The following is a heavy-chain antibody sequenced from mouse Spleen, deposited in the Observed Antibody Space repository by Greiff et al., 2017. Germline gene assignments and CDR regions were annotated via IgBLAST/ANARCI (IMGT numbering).Heavy chain of an antibody. D-gene: IGHD4-1*01. CDR2: IYPYNGGT. J-gene: IGHJ3*01. V-gene: IGHV1S29*02. CDR3: ARGDWDGFAY. Sequence: EVQLQQSGPELVKPGASVKISCKASGYTFTDYNMHWVKQSHGKSLEWIGYIYPYNGGTGYNQKFKSKATLTVDNSSSTAYMELRSLTSEDSAVYYCARGDWDGFAYWGQGTLVTVSA. CDR1: GYTFTDYN.